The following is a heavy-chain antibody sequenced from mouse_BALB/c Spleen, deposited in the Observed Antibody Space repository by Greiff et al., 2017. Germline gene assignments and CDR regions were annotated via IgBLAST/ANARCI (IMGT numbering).Heavy chain of an antibody. V-gene: IGHV3-6*02. CDR2: ISYDGSN. J-gene: IGHJ4*01. CDR3: ARDKGLRRDYAMDY. Sequence: ESGPGLVKPSQSLSLTCSVTGYSITSGYYWTWIRQFPGNKLEWMGYISYDGSNNYNPSLKNRISITRDTSKNQFFLKLNSVTTEDTATYYCARDKGLRRDYAMDYWGQGTSVTVSS. D-gene: IGHD2-2*01. CDR1: GYSITSGYY.